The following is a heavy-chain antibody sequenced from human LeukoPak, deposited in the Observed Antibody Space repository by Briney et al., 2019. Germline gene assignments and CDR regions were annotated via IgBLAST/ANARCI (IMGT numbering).Heavy chain of an antibody. Sequence: GGSLRLSCAASGFTFSSYDMHWVRQATGKGLEWVSAIGTAGDTYYPGSVKGRFTISRENAKNSLYLQMNSLRAGDTAVYYCARGGYCGSTSCYTDAFDIWGQGTMVTVSS. D-gene: IGHD2-2*01. CDR2: IGTAGDT. CDR1: GFTFSSYD. CDR3: ARGGYCGSTSCYTDAFDI. J-gene: IGHJ3*02. V-gene: IGHV3-13*01.